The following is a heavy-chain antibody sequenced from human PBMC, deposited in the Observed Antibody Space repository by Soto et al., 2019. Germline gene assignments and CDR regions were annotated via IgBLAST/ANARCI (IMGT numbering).Heavy chain of an antibody. V-gene: IGHV1-69*01. CDR3: VRDSGAKLSSS. CDR2: IVPIRRAA. J-gene: IGHJ4*02. CDR1: GGTFSSYR. Sequence: QVQLVQSGAEVKKTGSSVRVSCKASGGTFSSYRLNWLRQAPGHGLEWVGGIVPIRRAAEYAQGFQGRVTITADETTSTSYMERRSLKSQDKAVYYCVRDSGAKLSSSWGQGTLVTVSS. D-gene: IGHD6-13*01.